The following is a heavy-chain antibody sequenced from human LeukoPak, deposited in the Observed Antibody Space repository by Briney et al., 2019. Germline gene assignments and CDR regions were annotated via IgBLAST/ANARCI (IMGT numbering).Heavy chain of an antibody. CDR3: ARGEGGPFDY. Sequence: SETLSLTCTVSGGSISSYYWSWIRQPPGKGLEWIGYIYYSGSTNYNPSLKSRVTISVDPSKNQFSLKLSSVTAADTAVYYCARGEGGPFDYWGQGTLVTVSS. J-gene: IGHJ4*02. CDR2: IYYSGST. V-gene: IGHV4-59*01. D-gene: IGHD2-15*01. CDR1: GGSISSYY.